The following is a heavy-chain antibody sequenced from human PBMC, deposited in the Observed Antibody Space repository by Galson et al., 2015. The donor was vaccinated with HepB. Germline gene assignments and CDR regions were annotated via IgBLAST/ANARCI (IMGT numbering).Heavy chain of an antibody. CDR2: IYPGDSDT. J-gene: IGHJ5*02. V-gene: IGHV5-51*01. Sequence: QSGAEVKKPGESLKISCKGSGYTFTNYWIGWVRQMPGKGLEWMGIIYPGDSDTRYSPSFQGQVTISADKSIGTAYLQWSSLKASDTAMYYCARQDFWSGYYTWFDPWGQGTLVTVSS. D-gene: IGHD3-3*01. CDR1: GYTFTNYW. CDR3: ARQDFWSGYYTWFDP.